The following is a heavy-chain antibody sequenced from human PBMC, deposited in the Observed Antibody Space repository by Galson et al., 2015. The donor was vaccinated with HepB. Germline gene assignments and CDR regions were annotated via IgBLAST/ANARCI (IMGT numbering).Heavy chain of an antibody. Sequence: SVKVSCKASGYTFTSYAMNWVRQAPGQGLEWMGWINTNTGNPTYAQGFTGRFVFSLDTSVSTAYLQISSLKAEDTAVYYCASVNSPIAAAGTHYYYYGMDVWGQGTTVTVSS. D-gene: IGHD6-13*01. CDR1: GYTFTSYA. CDR3: ASVNSPIAAAGTHYYYYGMDV. CDR2: INTNTGNP. V-gene: IGHV7-4-1*02. J-gene: IGHJ6*02.